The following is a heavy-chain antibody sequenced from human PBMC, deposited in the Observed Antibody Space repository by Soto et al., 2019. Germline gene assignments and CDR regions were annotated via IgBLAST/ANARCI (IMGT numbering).Heavy chain of an antibody. V-gene: IGHV5-10-1*01. CDR3: ARTTAGRFLEWLPPSYGMDV. CDR2: IDPSDSYT. Sequence: PGESLKISCKGSGYSFTSYWISWVRQMPGKGLEWMGRIDPSDSYTNYSPSFQGHVTIPADKSISTAYLQWSSLKASDTAMYYCARTTAGRFLEWLPPSYGMDVWGQGTTVTVSS. CDR1: GYSFTSYW. J-gene: IGHJ6*02. D-gene: IGHD3-3*01.